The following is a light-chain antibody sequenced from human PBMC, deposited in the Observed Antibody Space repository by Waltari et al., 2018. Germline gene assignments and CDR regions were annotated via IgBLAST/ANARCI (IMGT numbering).Light chain of an antibody. Sequence: EIVLTQSPGTLSLSPGERATLSCRASQSVSSSYLAWYQQKPGQAPRVLIHGASNRATGIPDRVSGSGSGTDFTLTISRLEPEDCAVYYCQQYGSSPWTFGQGTKVEIK. CDR3: QQYGSSPWT. CDR1: QSVSSSY. CDR2: GAS. V-gene: IGKV3-20*01. J-gene: IGKJ1*01.